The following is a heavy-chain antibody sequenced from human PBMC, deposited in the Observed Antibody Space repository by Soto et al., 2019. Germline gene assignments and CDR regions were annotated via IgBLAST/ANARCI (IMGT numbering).Heavy chain of an antibody. J-gene: IGHJ6*02. Sequence: QVQLVESGGGLVKPGGSLRLSCAASGFTFSDYYMSWIRQAPGKGLEWVSYISSSGRSIYYADSVKGRFTISRDNATNSLYLRMNSVRAEDTAVYYCATPGGVAAERPGTDLAYYYYYGMDVWGHGTTVTVSS. CDR1: GFTFSDYY. CDR3: ATPGGVAAERPGTDLAYYYYYGMDV. CDR2: ISSSGRSI. D-gene: IGHD6-13*01. V-gene: IGHV3-11*01.